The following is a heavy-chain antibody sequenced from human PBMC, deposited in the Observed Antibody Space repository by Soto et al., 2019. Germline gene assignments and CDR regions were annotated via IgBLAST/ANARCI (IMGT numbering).Heavy chain of an antibody. D-gene: IGHD3-10*01. Sequence: QVQLVQSGAEVKRPGSSVKVSCKASGDTFNFYSINWVRQAPGLGLEWMGRVNPIVSMSNYAQKFQGRATMTTDKSTSTAYMELSSLRSEYTAIYYCASSYGSGYRAFDYWCQGALVTVSS. V-gene: IGHV1-69*02. CDR3: ASSYGSGYRAFDY. CDR1: GDTFNFYS. J-gene: IGHJ4*02. CDR2: VNPIVSMS.